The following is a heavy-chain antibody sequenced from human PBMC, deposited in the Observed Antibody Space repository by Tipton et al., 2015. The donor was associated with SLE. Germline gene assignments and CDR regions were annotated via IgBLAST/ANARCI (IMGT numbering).Heavy chain of an antibody. CDR1: GGTFSNFA. CDR2: IIPIFGTP. V-gene: IGHV1-69*01. Sequence: QSGAEVKKPGSSVKVSCKASGGTFSNFAISWVRQAPGQGLEWMGEIIPIFGTPNSAQKFQGRVTITADEVTGTAYMELSSLRPEDTAVYYCARRRWLQLDWYFDLWGRGILVTVSS. J-gene: IGHJ2*01. CDR3: ARRRWLQLDWYFDL. D-gene: IGHD5-24*01.